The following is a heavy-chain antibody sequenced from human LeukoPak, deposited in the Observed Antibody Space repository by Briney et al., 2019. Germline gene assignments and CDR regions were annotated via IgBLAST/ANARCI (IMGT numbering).Heavy chain of an antibody. Sequence: GGSLRLSCAASGFTFSSFEMNWVRQAPGKGLEWVSSISSSSSYRYYADPVKGRFTISRDNAKNSLFLQMNSLRAEDTAVYYCARVDTLDYWGQGTLVTVSS. V-gene: IGHV3-21*01. D-gene: IGHD5-18*01. J-gene: IGHJ4*02. CDR3: ARVDTLDY. CDR1: GFTFSSFE. CDR2: ISSSSSYR.